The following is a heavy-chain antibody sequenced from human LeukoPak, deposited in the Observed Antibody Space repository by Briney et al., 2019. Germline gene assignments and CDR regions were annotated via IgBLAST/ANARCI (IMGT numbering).Heavy chain of an antibody. CDR1: GFTFSSYA. V-gene: IGHV3-23*01. Sequence: GGSLRLSCAASGFTFSSYAMSWVRQAPGKGLEWVSAISGSGGSTYYADSVKGRFTISRDNSKNTLYLQMNSLRTEDTAVYYCARDTPGIAAAGDDCWGQGTLVTVSS. J-gene: IGHJ4*02. CDR3: ARDTPGIAAAGDDC. CDR2: ISGSGGST. D-gene: IGHD6-13*01.